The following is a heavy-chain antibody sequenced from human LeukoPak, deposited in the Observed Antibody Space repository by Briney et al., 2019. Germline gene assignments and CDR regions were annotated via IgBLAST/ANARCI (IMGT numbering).Heavy chain of an antibody. V-gene: IGHV1-8*01. J-gene: IGHJ4*02. CDR1: GYTFTSYD. CDR2: MNPNSGNT. CDR3: AIPNGATYSGGYAFDY. D-gene: IGHD1-26*01. Sequence: ASVKVSCKASGYTFTSYDINWVRQATGQGLEWMGWMNPNSGNTGYVQKFQGRVTMTRNTSISTAYMELSSLRSEDTAVYYCAIPNGATYSGGYAFDYWGQGTLVTVSS.